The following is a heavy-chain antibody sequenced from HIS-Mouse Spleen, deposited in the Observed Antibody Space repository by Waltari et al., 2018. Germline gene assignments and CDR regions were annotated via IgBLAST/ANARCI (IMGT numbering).Heavy chain of an antibody. J-gene: IGHJ4*02. CDR1: GFSLRTSGTS. D-gene: IGHD1-7*01. CDR3: ARIQAGKLELPFDY. Sequence: QVTLRESGPALVKLTQTLTLTCPFPGFSLRTSGTSVTLIRQPPGKSLEWLARIDWDDDKYYSTSLKTRLTISKDTSKNQVVLTMTNMDPVDTATYYCARIQAGKLELPFDYWGQGTLVTVSS. V-gene: IGHV2-70*15. CDR2: IDWDDDK.